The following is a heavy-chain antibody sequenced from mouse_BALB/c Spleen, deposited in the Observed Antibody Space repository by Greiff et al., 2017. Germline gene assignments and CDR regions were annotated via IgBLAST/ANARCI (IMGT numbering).Heavy chain of an antibody. J-gene: IGHJ1*01. Sequence: EVKVVESGGGLVQPGGSLKLSCAASGFTFSSYTMSWVRQTPEKRLEWVAYISNGGGSTYYPDTVKGRFTISRDNAKNTLYLQMSSLKSEDTAMYYCARQVYYYGSSYGYFDVWGAGTTVTVSS. V-gene: IGHV5-12-2*01. D-gene: IGHD1-1*01. CDR1: GFTFSSYT. CDR2: ISNGGGST. CDR3: ARQVYYYGSSYGYFDV.